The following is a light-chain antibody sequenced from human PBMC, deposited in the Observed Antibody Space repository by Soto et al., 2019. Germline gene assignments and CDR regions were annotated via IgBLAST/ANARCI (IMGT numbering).Light chain of an antibody. CDR3: QQYNNWPPYT. CDR2: WAS. CDR1: QSVLLRSNSRNY. J-gene: IGKJ5*01. Sequence: DNVMTQSPDSLAVSLGERVTINCKSSQSVLLRSNSRNYLSWYQQKSGQPPKLLIKWASTRESGVPDRFSGSGSGTDFTLTISSLQSEDFAVYYCQQYNNWPPYTFGQGTRLEIK. V-gene: IGKV4-1*01.